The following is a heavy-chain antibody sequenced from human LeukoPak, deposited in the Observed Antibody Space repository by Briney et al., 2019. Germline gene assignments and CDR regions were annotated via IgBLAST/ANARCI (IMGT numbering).Heavy chain of an antibody. CDR3: AREGGSGWNWFDP. CDR2: ISSDGTTT. CDR1: GFTFSSYE. Sequence: GGSLRLSCAASGFTFSSYEMNWVRQAPGKGLEWISYISSDGTTTYYADSVKGRFTISRDNAKNSLSLQMNSLRAEDTAAYYCAREGGSGWNWFDPWGQGTAVTVSS. J-gene: IGHJ5*02. D-gene: IGHD6-19*01. V-gene: IGHV3-48*03.